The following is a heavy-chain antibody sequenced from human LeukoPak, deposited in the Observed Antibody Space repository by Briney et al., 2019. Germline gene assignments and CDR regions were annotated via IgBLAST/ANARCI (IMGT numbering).Heavy chain of an antibody. CDR3: ARDGRLKLYNDAFDI. D-gene: IGHD5-24*01. V-gene: IGHV3-7*01. Sequence: GGSLRLSCAASGFTFNSYWMSWVRQAPGKGLEWVANIKQDGSKKYYVDSVKGRFTISRDNAKNSLYLQMNSLRAEDTAVYYCARDGRLKLYNDAFDIWGQGTMVTVSS. J-gene: IGHJ3*02. CDR1: GFTFNSYW. CDR2: IKQDGSKK.